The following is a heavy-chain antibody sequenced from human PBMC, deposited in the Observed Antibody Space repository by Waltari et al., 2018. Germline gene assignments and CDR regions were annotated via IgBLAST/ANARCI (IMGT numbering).Heavy chain of an antibody. Sequence: QLQLQESGPGLVKPSETLSLTCTVSGGSISSSSYYWGWIRQPPGKGLEWIGGIYYSGIPSYYPSLKSRVTISVDTSKNQFSLKLSSVTAADTAVYYCAREGGYSSSSGVDYWGQGTLVTVSS. V-gene: IGHV4-39*02. D-gene: IGHD6-6*01. CDR2: IYYSGIP. CDR1: GGSISSSSYY. J-gene: IGHJ4*02. CDR3: AREGGYSSSSGVDY.